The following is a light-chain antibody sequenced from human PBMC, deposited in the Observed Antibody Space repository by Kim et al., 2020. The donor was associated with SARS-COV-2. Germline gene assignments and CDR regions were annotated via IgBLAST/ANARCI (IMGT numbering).Light chain of an antibody. Sequence: GQSVTISCTGSSSDVGGYDYVSWYQHHPGKAPKFLIYDVIKRPAGGADRFSGSKSANTASLTSSGLQAEDEADYYGCSYAGGYTWVFGGGTKVTVL. CDR1: SSDVGGYDY. J-gene: IGLJ3*02. CDR3: CSYAGGYTWV. CDR2: DVI. V-gene: IGLV2-11*01.